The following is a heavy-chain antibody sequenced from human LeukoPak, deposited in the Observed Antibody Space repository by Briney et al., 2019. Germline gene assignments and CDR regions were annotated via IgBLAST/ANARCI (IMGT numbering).Heavy chain of an antibody. D-gene: IGHD3-10*01. CDR3: ARLLRVRGHYFDY. V-gene: IGHV4-39*01. CDR1: GGSISSSSYY. J-gene: IGHJ4*02. Sequence: SETLSLTCTVSGGSISSSSYYWGWIRQPPGKGLEWIGSIYYSGSTYYNPPLKSRVTISVDTSKNQFSLKLSSVTAADTAVYYCARLLRVRGHYFDYWGQGTLVTVSS. CDR2: IYYSGST.